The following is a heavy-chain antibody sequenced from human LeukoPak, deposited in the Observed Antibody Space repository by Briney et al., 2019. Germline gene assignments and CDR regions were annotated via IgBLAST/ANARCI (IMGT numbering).Heavy chain of an antibody. V-gene: IGHV3-30-3*01. CDR2: ISYDGSNK. CDR3: ARDPQQWLVQLYFQH. D-gene: IGHD6-19*01. Sequence: GGSLRLSCAASGFTFSSYAMHWVRQAPGKGLEWVAVISYDGSNKYYADSVKGRFTISRDNSKNTLYLQMNSLRAEDTAVYYCARDPQQWLVQLYFQHWGRGTLVTVSS. J-gene: IGHJ1*01. CDR1: GFTFSSYA.